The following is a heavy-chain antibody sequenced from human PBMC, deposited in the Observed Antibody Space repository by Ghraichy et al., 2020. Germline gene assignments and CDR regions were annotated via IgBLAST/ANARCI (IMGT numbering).Heavy chain of an antibody. J-gene: IGHJ5*02. V-gene: IGHV4-39*07. D-gene: IGHD3-10*01. Sequence: SETLSLTCSVSGASISDDYYCWGWIRQLPGKGLEWIGSISHSGSTYYNPSLKSRVTMSIDTSKNQFSLNLKSVTAADMTVYYCARESFLGEWFGELPNWFGAWGQGILVTVSS. CDR3: ARESFLGEWFGELPNWFGA. CDR2: ISHSGST. CDR1: GASISDDYYC.